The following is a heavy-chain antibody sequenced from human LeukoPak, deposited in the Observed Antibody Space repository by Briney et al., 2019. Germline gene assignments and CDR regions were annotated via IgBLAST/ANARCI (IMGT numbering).Heavy chain of an antibody. Sequence: GGSLRLSCAASGFTFSSYGMHWVRQAPGKGLEWVAVIWYDGSNKYYADSVKGRFTISRDNSKNTLYLQMNSLRAEDTAVYYCARDLGYYDSSSTFDYWGQGTLVTVSS. V-gene: IGHV3-33*01. D-gene: IGHD3-22*01. CDR1: GFTFSSYG. J-gene: IGHJ4*02. CDR3: ARDLGYYDSSSTFDY. CDR2: IWYDGSNK.